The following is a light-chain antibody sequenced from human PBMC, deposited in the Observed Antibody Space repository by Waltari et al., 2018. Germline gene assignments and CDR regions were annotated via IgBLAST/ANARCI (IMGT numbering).Light chain of an antibody. CDR1: QSVSSN. J-gene: IGKJ1*01. CDR3: QQYSYWPWT. CDR2: GAS. Sequence: EIVMTQSPATLSVSPGEGATLSCRASQSVSSNLAWYQQKPGQAPRLLIYGASTRPTGIPARFSGSGSGTEFTLTISSLQSEDFAVFCCQQYSYWPWTFGQGTKVEIK. V-gene: IGKV3-15*01.